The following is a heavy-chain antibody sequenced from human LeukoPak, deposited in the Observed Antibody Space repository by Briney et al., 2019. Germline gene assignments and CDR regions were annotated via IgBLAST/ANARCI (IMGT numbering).Heavy chain of an antibody. Sequence: GGSLRLSCAASGFTFSSYSMNWVRQAPGKGLEWVSSISSSSSYIYYADSVKGRFTISRDNAKNSLYLQMNSLRAEDTAVYYCARDKEYSSSSPDSWGQGTLVTVSS. D-gene: IGHD6-13*01. CDR1: GFTFSSYS. CDR2: ISSSSSYI. J-gene: IGHJ4*02. CDR3: ARDKEYSSSSPDS. V-gene: IGHV3-21*01.